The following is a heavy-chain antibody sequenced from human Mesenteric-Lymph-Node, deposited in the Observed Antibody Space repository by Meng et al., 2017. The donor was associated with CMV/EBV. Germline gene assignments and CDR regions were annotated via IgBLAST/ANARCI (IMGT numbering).Heavy chain of an antibody. CDR1: GFPFSNYA. V-gene: IGHV3-30-3*01. J-gene: IGHJ4*02. CDR2: ISYDGINK. CDR3: ARRRDDYGAKPWGY. Sequence: GGSLRLSCAASGFPFSNYAVNWVRQAPGKGLEWVALISYDGINKYYADSVKGRFTISRDNSKNTLYLQMNSLTAEDTAVYYCARRRDDYGAKPWGYWGQGTLVTVSS. D-gene: IGHD4/OR15-4a*01.